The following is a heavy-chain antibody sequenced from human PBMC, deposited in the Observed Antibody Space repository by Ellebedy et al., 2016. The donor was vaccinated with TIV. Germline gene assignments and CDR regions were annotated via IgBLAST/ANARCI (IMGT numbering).Heavy chain of an antibody. J-gene: IGHJ4*02. D-gene: IGHD3-10*01. V-gene: IGHV4-59*08. CDR2: IYYSGST. CDR1: GVSISSYY. CDR3: ARYRPPDGSGSYYNDY. Sequence: MPSETLSLTCTVSGVSISSYYWSWIRQPPGKGLEWIWYIYYSGSTNYNPSLKSRGTISVDTSKNQFSLKLSSVTAADTAVYYCARYRPPDGSGSYYNDYWGQGTLVTVSS.